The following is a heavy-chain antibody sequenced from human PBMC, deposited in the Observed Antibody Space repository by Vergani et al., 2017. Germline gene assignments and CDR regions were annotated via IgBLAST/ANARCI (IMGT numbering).Heavy chain of an antibody. Sequence: EVQLVESGGGLVKPGGSLRLSCAASGFTFSSYSMNWVRQAPGKGLEWVSSISSSSSYIYYADSVKGRFTISRDNAKNSLYLQMNSLRAEDTAVYYCARNKYCSSTSCYTFDYGGQGTLVTVSS. D-gene: IGHD2-2*02. J-gene: IGHJ4*02. V-gene: IGHV3-21*01. CDR1: GFTFSSYS. CDR2: ISSSSSYI. CDR3: ARNKYCSSTSCYTFDY.